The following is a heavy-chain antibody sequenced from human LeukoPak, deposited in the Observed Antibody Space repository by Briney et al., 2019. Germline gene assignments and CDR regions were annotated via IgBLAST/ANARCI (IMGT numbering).Heavy chain of an antibody. D-gene: IGHD3-10*02. J-gene: IGHJ4*02. Sequence: GGSLRLSCAASGFSFSSHAMNWVRQAPGKGLEWVSAISGSGSGTDYADSVRGRFTISRDNSKNTLYLQINSLRAEDTAVYYCAKDVRGYNRPVDYWGQGTLVTVSS. V-gene: IGHV3-23*01. CDR1: GFSFSSHA. CDR2: ISGSGSGT. CDR3: AKDVRGYNRPVDY.